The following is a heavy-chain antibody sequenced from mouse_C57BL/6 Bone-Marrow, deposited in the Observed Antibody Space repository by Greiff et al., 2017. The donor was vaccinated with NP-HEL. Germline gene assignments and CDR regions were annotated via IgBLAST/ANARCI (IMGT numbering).Heavy chain of an antibody. CDR2: IYPENGNT. CDR3: ARVGYCSCYFGG. D-gene: IGHD1-2*01. J-gene: IGHJ1*03. Sequence: VQLQQSGAELVRPGASVKMSCKASGYTFTDYYMNWVKQRPGQGLEWIGGIYPENGNTDYNQKFKGKATMTADQSSSTAYMQLNSLTSEDSAVYYCARVGYCSCYFGGWGTGTTVTVSS. V-gene: IGHV1-76*01. CDR1: GYTFTDYY.